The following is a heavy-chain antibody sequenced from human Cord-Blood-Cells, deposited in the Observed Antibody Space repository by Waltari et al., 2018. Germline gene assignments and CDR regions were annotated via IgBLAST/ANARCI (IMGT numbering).Heavy chain of an antibody. Sequence: QVQLVQSGAEVKKPGASVKVSCKASGYTFTSYGISWVRQAPGQGLEWMGWISAYNGNTNYAQKHQGRVTMTTDTATSTAYMELRSLRSDDTAVYYCARVRAGWYYYYYYMDVWGKGTTVTVSS. CDR3: ARVRAGWYYYYYYMDV. CDR2: ISAYNGNT. CDR1: GYTFTSYG. D-gene: IGHD6-19*01. V-gene: IGHV1-18*04. J-gene: IGHJ6*03.